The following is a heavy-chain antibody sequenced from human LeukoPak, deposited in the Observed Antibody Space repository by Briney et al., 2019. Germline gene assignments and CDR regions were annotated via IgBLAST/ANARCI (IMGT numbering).Heavy chain of an antibody. V-gene: IGHV4-59*01. CDR3: ARGRVPGA. CDR1: GASITSYF. J-gene: IGHJ4*02. CDR2: IYHSGST. D-gene: IGHD6-19*01. Sequence: TSETLSLTCTVSGASITSYFWSWIRQPPGRGLEWIGYIYHSGSTNSNPSLKSRVSISLDTSKNQFSLKLSSVTAADTAVYYCARGRVPGAWGQGTLVTVSS.